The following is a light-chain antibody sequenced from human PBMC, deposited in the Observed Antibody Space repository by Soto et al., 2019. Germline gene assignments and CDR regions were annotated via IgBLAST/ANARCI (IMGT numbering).Light chain of an antibody. Sequence: QSALTQPRSVSGSPGQSVTISCTGTNSDVGTFYFVSWYQQYPDKGPKLIIYDVTERPSGVPDRFSGSKSGNTASLTISGLQAEDEADYYCCSYAGSYTYVFGSGTKVTGL. J-gene: IGLJ1*01. CDR1: NSDVGTFYF. V-gene: IGLV2-11*01. CDR3: CSYAGSYTYV. CDR2: DVT.